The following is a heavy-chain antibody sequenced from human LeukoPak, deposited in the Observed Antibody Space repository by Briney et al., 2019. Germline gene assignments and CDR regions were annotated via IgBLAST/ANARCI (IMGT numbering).Heavy chain of an antibody. J-gene: IGHJ5*02. CDR3: AREAGSGSYSYWFDP. V-gene: IGHV1-69*06. CDR1: GGTFSSYA. D-gene: IGHD3-10*01. Sequence: SVKVSCKASGGTFSSYAISWVRQAPGQGLEWMGGIIPIFGTANYAQKFQGRVTITADKSTSTGYMELSSLRSEDTAVYYCAREAGSGSYSYWFDPWGQGTLVTVSS. CDR2: IIPIFGTA.